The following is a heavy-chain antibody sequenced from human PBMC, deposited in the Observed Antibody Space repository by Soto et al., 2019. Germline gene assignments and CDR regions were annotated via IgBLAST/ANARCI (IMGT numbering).Heavy chain of an antibody. CDR3: TRDASRDSSARGWFDP. D-gene: IGHD6-13*01. J-gene: IGHJ5*02. CDR2: ISSNSAYI. Sequence: GGSLRLSCSASGFTFRSFTMNWVRQAQGKGLEWVSTISSNSAYIYYTDALRGRFTISRDNAKNSLHLQMNSRRAEDTAVYYCTRDASRDSSARGWFDPWGPGTLVTVSS. CDR1: GFTFRSFT. V-gene: IGHV3-21*01.